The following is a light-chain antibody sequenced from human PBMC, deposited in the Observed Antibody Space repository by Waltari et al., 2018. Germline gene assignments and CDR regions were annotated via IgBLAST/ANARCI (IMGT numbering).Light chain of an antibody. CDR2: WAS. CDR3: QQYYSLPWT. CDR1: QSVLYSSNNKNH. J-gene: IGKJ1*01. Sequence: DIVMTQSPDSLAVSLGERATINCKSSQSVLYSSNNKNHLAWYQQKPGQPPKWLVYWASTRESGVPDRFSGSGAGTDFTLTISSLQAEDVAVYYCQQYYSLPWTFGQGTKVEIK. V-gene: IGKV4-1*01.